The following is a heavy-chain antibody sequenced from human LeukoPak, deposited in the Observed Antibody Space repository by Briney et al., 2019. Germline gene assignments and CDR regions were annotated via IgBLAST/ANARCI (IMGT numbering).Heavy chain of an antibody. CDR1: GYSFTSYW. Sequence: GESLKISCKGSGYSFTSYWIGWVRQMPGKGLEWMGIIYPGDSDTRYSPSFQGQVTISADKSISTAYLQWGSLQASDTAMYYCARLRSPPYYYMDVWGKGTTVTISS. J-gene: IGHJ6*03. CDR3: ARLRSPPYYYMDV. V-gene: IGHV5-51*01. CDR2: IYPGDSDT.